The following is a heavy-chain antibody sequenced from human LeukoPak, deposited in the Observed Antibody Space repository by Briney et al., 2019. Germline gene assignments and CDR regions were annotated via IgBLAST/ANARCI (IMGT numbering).Heavy chain of an antibody. V-gene: IGHV1-18*01. CDR1: GYTFTSYG. CDR3: ATDLYYDILTGIDAFDI. D-gene: IGHD3-9*01. CDR2: ISAYNGNT. Sequence: GASVKVSCKASGYTFTSYGISWVRQAPGQGLEWMGWISAYNGNTNYAQKLQGRVTMTEDTSTDTAYMEPSSLRSEDTAVYYCATDLYYDILTGIDAFDIWGQGTMVTVSS. J-gene: IGHJ3*02.